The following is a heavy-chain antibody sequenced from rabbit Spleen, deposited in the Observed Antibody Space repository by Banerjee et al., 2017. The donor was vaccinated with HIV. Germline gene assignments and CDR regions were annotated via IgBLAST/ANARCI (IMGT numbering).Heavy chain of an antibody. V-gene: IGHV1S47*01. CDR1: GFDFSRYG. Sequence: QEQLVESGGGLVQPGGSLKLSCKASGFDFSRYGVSWVRQAPGKGLEWIGYIDPVFGSTYYASWVNGRFTISSHNAQNTLYLQLNSLTAADTATYFCVRDLTGVIGWNFKLWGPGTLVTVS. D-gene: IGHD1-1*01. CDR2: IDPVFGST. CDR3: VRDLTGVIGWNFKL. J-gene: IGHJ4*01.